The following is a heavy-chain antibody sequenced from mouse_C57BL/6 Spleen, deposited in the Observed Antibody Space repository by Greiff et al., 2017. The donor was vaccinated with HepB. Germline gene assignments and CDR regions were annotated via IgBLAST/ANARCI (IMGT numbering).Heavy chain of an antibody. D-gene: IGHD1-1*01. V-gene: IGHV1-61*01. CDR3: ARRGYYYGSSYRFDD. CDR2: IYPSDSET. J-gene: IGHJ2*01. CDR1: GYTFTSYW. Sequence: QVQLQQPGAELVRPGSSVKLSCKASGYTFTSYWMDWVKQRPGQGLEWIGNIYPSDSETHYNQKFKDKATLTVDKSSSTAYMQLSSLTSEDSAVYYCARRGYYYGSSYRFDDWGQGTTLTVSS.